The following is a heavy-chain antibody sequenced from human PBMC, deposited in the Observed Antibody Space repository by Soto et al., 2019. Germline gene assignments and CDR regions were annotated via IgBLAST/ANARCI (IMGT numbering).Heavy chain of an antibody. CDR2: ISYDGINN. CDR1: GFTFSSYG. D-gene: IGHD5-18*01. CDR3: AKVGGYSYGFFDY. J-gene: IGHJ4*02. V-gene: IGHV3-30*18. Sequence: PGGSLRLSCAASGFTFSSYGMHWVRQAPGKGLEWVAVISYDGINNYYADSVKGRFTISRDNSKSTLYLQMNSLRAEDTAVYYCAKVGGYSYGFFDYWGQGTLVTVSS.